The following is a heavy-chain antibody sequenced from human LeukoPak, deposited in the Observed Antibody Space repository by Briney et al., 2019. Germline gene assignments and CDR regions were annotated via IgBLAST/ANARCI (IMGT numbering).Heavy chain of an antibody. CDR1: GGTFSSYA. V-gene: IGHV1-69*05. CDR2: IIPIFGTA. D-gene: IGHD2-15*01. J-gene: IGHJ6*03. Sequence: ASVKVSCKASGGTFSSYAISWVRQAPGQGLEWMGGIIPIFGTANHAQKFQGRVTITTDESTSTAYMELSSLRSEDTAVYYCARTRLVVAATVIKDYYMDVWGKGTTVTVSS. CDR3: ARTRLVVAATVIKDYYMDV.